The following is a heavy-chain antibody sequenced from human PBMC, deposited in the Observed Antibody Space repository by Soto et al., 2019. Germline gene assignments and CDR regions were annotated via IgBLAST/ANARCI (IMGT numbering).Heavy chain of an antibody. V-gene: IGHV3-23*01. CDR1: GFTFSSYA. D-gene: IGHD3-10*01. CDR2: ISGSGGST. Sequence: GGSLRLSCAASGFTFSSYAMSWVRQAPGKGLEWVSAISGSGGSTYYADSVKGRFTISRDNSKNTLYLQMNSLRAEDTAVYYCASKGRGQNPETYYYYYMDVWGKGTTVTVSS. J-gene: IGHJ6*03. CDR3: ASKGRGQNPETYYYYYMDV.